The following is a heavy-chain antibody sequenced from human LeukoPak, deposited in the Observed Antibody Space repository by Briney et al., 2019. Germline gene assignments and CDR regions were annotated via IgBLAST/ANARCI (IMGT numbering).Heavy chain of an antibody. D-gene: IGHD4-17*01. CDR2: IRYDGSIK. V-gene: IGHV3-30*02. Sequence: GGPLSPSCARPGFTFSSNAMNWVRQAQGKGLGWVAFIRYDGSIKYYADSVKGRFTISRDNSKNTLYLQLNSLRAEDTAIYYCAREDYGDLDYWGQGTLVTVSS. CDR1: GFTFSSNA. J-gene: IGHJ4*02. CDR3: AREDYGDLDY.